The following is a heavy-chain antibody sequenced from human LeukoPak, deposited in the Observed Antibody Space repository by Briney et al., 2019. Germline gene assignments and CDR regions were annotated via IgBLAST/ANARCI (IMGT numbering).Heavy chain of an antibody. V-gene: IGHV3-30-3*01. D-gene: IGHD6-19*01. CDR2: ISYDGSNK. CDR1: GFTFSSYA. CDR3: ARDQWPPGY. Sequence: GRSLRLSCAASGFTFSSYAMHWVRQAPGKGLEWVAVISYDGSNKYYADSVKGRFTISRDNSKNTLYLQMNSLRAEDTAVYYCARDQWPPGYWGQGTLVTVSS. J-gene: IGHJ4*02.